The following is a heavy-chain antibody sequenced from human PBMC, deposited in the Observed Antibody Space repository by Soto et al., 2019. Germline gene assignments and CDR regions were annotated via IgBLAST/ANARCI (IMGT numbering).Heavy chain of an antibody. CDR2: INPNGGST. V-gene: IGHV1-46*03. J-gene: IGHJ6*02. CDR1: GYTFTSYY. D-gene: IGHD1-26*01. CDR3: ARAIGWEDVMDV. Sequence: QVQLVQSGAEVKKPGASVKVSCKASGYTFTSYYMHWVRQAHGQGLEWMGIINPNGGSTSYAQESQGRVAMTRDTSTSAVYMELSSLRSEYTAVYYCARAIGWEDVMDVWCQGTTVTVSS.